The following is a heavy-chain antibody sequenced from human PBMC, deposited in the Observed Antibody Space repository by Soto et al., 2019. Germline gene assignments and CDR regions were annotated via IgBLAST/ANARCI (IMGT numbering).Heavy chain of an antibody. CDR1: GGSFSGYS. CDR3: ARHRDYYYFYYGMDV. J-gene: IGHJ6*02. D-gene: IGHD3-16*01. CDR2: INSGGST. V-gene: IGHV4-34*01. Sequence: QVQLQQWGAGLLKPSETLSLTCAVQGGSFSGYSWTWIRQPPGQGLEWIGEINSGGSTTYNPSLRSRVSMSLDTSTNHFSLNLSSVTAADTAVYYCARHRDYYYFYYGMDVWGQGTTVTVSS.